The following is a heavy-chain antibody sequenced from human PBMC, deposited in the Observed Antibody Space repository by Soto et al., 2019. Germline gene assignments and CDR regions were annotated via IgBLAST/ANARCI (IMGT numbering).Heavy chain of an antibody. Sequence: ASVKVSCKASGYTFTSYDINWVRQATGQGLEWMGWMNPNSGNTGYAQKFQGRVTMTRNTSISTAYMELSSLRSEDTAVYYCASGVGDHDYTLYYYYGMDVWGQGTTVTVSS. CDR2: MNPNSGNT. J-gene: IGHJ6*02. D-gene: IGHD4-4*01. V-gene: IGHV1-8*01. CDR1: GYTFTSYD. CDR3: ASGVGDHDYTLYYYYGMDV.